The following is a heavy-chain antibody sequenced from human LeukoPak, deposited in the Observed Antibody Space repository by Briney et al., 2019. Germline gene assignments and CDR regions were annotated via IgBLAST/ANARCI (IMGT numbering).Heavy chain of an antibody. D-gene: IGHD5-18*01. V-gene: IGHV3-30*03. J-gene: IGHJ3*02. CDR2: ISYDGSNK. CDR3: ARGGYSYGYDAFDI. Sequence: RSLRLSCAASGFTFSSYGMHWVRQAPGKGLEWVAVISYDGSNKYYADSVKGRFTISRDNSKNTLYLQMNSLRAEDTAVYYCARGGYSYGYDAFDIWGQGTMVTVSS. CDR1: GFTFSSYG.